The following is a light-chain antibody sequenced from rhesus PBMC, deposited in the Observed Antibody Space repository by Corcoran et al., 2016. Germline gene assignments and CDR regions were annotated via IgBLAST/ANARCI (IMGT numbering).Light chain of an antibody. CDR3: LQYSSSPRT. Sequence: DIQMTQSPSSLSASVGDTVTITCRASQRISSWLDWYQQKPGKAPKLLIYKASSLQSWVPSRFSGSGSGTDFTLTISSLQPEDFATYYCLQYSSSPRTFGQGTKVEIK. J-gene: IGKJ1*01. CDR1: QRISSW. V-gene: IGKV1-22*01. CDR2: KAS.